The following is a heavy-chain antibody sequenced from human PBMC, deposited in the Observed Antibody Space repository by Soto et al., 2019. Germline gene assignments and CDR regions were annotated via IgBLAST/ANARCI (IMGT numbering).Heavy chain of an antibody. D-gene: IGHD3-3*01. CDR1: GFTFSSYA. CDR2: ISYDGSNK. Sequence: QVQLVESGGGVVQPGRSLRLSCAASGFTFSSYAMHWVRQAPGKGLEWVAVISYDGSNKYYADSVQGRFTISRDNSKNKLYMQRSSRRAEDTAVYYCARAHVYRDYDLWTGYRYYYYGMDVWGQGTTVTVSS. CDR3: ARAHVYRDYDLWTGYRYYYYGMDV. V-gene: IGHV3-30-3*01. J-gene: IGHJ6*02.